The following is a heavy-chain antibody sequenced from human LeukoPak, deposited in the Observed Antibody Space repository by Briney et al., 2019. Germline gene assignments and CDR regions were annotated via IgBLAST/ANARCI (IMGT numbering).Heavy chain of an antibody. D-gene: IGHD1-1*01. V-gene: IGHV1-69*05. CDR3: ASLTTPGYYYMDV. Sequence: SVKVSCKASGGTFSSYAISWVRQAPGQGLEWMGGIIPIFGTANYAQKIQGRVTITTDESTSTAYMELSSLRSEDTAVYYCASLTTPGYYYMDVWGKGTTVTVSS. J-gene: IGHJ6*03. CDR2: IIPIFGTA. CDR1: GGTFSSYA.